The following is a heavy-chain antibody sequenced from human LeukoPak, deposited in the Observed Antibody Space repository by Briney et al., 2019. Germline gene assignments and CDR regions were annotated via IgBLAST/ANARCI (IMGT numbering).Heavy chain of an antibody. J-gene: IGHJ3*02. V-gene: IGHV5-51*01. CDR3: ASSNYCGGDCYPAGAFDI. Sequence: GESLKISCKGSGYSFTSYWIGWVRQMPGKGLEWMGIIYPGDSDTRYSPSFQGQVTISADKSISTAYLQWSSLRASDTAMYYCASSNYCGGDCYPAGAFDIWGQGTMVTVSS. CDR2: IYPGDSDT. D-gene: IGHD2-21*02. CDR1: GYSFTSYW.